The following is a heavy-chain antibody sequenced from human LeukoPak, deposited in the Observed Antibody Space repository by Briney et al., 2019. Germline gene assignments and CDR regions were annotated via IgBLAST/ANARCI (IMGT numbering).Heavy chain of an antibody. CDR1: GGSISSYY. CDR2: IYYSGST. CDR3: ARGTIPSVGWFDP. V-gene: IGHV4-59*01. J-gene: IGHJ5*02. D-gene: IGHD3-3*01. Sequence: SETLSLTCTVSGGSISSYYWSWIRQPPGKGLEWIGYIYYSGSTNYSPSLKSRVTISVDTSKNQFSLKLSSVTAADTAVYYCARGTIPSVGWFDPWGQGTLVTVSS.